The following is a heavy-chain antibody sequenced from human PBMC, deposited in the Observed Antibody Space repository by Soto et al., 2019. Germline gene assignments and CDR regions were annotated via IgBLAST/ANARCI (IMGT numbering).Heavy chain of an antibody. J-gene: IGHJ4*02. Sequence: SETLSLTCTVSGGSNIRDGYYWSWIRQHPGKGLEWIAYISYSGSSYSNPSLKSRVTISADTSKNQFSLRLTSVTAADTAVYFCARATPAGSADFWGQGTLVTV. CDR2: ISYSGSS. D-gene: IGHD2-2*01. CDR1: GGSNIRDGYY. CDR3: ARATPAGSADF. V-gene: IGHV4-31*02.